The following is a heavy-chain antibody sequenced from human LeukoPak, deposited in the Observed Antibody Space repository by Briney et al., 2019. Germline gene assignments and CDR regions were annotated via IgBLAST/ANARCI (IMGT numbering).Heavy chain of an antibody. Sequence: PGGSLRLSCAASGFTFSGSAMHWVRQASGKGLEWVGRIRSKANSYATAYAAAVKGRFTISRDDSKNTAYLQMNSLKTEDTAVYYCTRPAVGAVAGRDVWGKGTPVTVSS. D-gene: IGHD6-19*01. CDR2: IRSKANSYAT. CDR1: GFTFSGSA. J-gene: IGHJ6*04. CDR3: TRPAVGAVAGRDV. V-gene: IGHV3-73*01.